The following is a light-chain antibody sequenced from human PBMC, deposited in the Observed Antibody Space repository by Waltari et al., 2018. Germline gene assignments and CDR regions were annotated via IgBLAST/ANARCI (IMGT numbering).Light chain of an antibody. CDR3: HQANSFPVT. Sequence: DIQMTQSPSSVSASVGARVTIPCRASQPISTWVAWYQQKPGTAPKLLIYAASNLQSGVPSRFSGSGSGTYFTLTIRSLQPEDYATYYCHQANSFPVTFGGGTKVEIK. V-gene: IGKV1-12*01. CDR1: QPISTW. CDR2: AAS. J-gene: IGKJ4*01.